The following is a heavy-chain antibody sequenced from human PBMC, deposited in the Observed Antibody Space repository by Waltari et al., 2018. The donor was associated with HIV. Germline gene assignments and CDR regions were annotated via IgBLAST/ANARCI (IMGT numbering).Heavy chain of an antibody. CDR2: IYHSGST. J-gene: IGHJ4*02. Sequence: QVQLQESGPGLVKPSGTLSLTCAVSGGSLSSSNWWSWVRQPPGKGLEWIGEIYHSGSTNYNPSLKSRVTISVDKSKNQFSLKLSSVTAANTAVYYCARAVYNYDSSGYPDYWGQGTLVTVSS. CDR3: ARAVYNYDSSGYPDY. CDR1: GGSLSSSNW. V-gene: IGHV4-4*02. D-gene: IGHD3-22*01.